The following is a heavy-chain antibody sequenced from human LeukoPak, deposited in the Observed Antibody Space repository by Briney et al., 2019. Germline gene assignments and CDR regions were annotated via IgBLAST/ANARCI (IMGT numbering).Heavy chain of an antibody. J-gene: IGHJ4*02. CDR1: GFSFGDYT. Sequence: GGSLRLSCTASGFSFGDYTMSWVRQAPGKGLEWVANIKQDGSEKYYVDSVKGRFTISRDNAKNSLYLQMNSLRAEDTAVYYCAREGRNTAMDDYWGQGTLVTVSS. V-gene: IGHV3-7*01. D-gene: IGHD5-18*01. CDR3: AREGRNTAMDDY. CDR2: IKQDGSEK.